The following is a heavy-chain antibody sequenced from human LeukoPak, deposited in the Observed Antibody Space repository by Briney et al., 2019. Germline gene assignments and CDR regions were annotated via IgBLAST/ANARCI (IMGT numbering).Heavy chain of an antibody. CDR2: IYYSGST. CDR1: GGSISSSGYY. J-gene: IGHJ4*02. CDR3: ARQPYSGSFYVGYYFDY. D-gene: IGHD1-26*01. Sequence: PSETLSLTCTVSGGSISSSGYYWGWIRQPPGKGLEWIGTIYYSGSTYYNPSLKSRVTISVDTSKNQFSLRLSSVTAADTAVHYCARQPYSGSFYVGYYFDYWGQGTLVTVSS. V-gene: IGHV4-39*01.